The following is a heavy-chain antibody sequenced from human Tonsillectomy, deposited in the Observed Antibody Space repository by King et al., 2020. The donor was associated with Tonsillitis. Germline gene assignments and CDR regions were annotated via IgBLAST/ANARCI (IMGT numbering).Heavy chain of an antibody. V-gene: IGHV3-66*01. CDR2: IYSGGST. CDR1: GFTVSSKY. CDR3: ARGIFGVVIGGMDV. D-gene: IGHD3-3*01. J-gene: IGHJ6*02. Sequence: VQLVESGGGLVQPGGSLRLSCAASGFTVSSKYMSWVRQAPGKGLEWVSVIYSGGSTYYADSVKGRFTISRDNSKNTLYLQMNSLRAEDTAVYYWARGIFGVVIGGMDVWGQGTTVTVSS.